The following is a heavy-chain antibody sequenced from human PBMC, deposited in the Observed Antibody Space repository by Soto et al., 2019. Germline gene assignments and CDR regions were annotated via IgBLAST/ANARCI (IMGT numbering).Heavy chain of an antibody. Sequence: ASVKVSCRASGYTFTGYYMHWVRQAPGQGLEWMGWINPNSGGTNYAQKFQGRVTMTRDTSISTAYMELSRLRSDDTAVYYCARDLGGDDYVWGSYRSYYWGQGTLVTVSS. CDR2: INPNSGGT. D-gene: IGHD3-16*02. CDR1: GYTFTGYY. CDR3: ARDLGGDDYVWGSYRSYY. J-gene: IGHJ4*02. V-gene: IGHV1-2*02.